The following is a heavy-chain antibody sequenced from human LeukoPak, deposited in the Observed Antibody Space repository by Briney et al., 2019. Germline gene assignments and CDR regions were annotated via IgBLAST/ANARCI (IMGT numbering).Heavy chain of an antibody. CDR2: ISGSGGST. Sequence: PGGSLRLSCAASGFTFSSYAMSWVRQAPGKGLEWVSAISGSGGSTYYADSVKGRFTISRDNSKNTLYLQMNSLRAEDTAVYYCAKGFCGDYAYWYFDLWGRGTLVTVSS. CDR1: GFTFSSYA. CDR3: AKGFCGDYAYWYFDL. J-gene: IGHJ2*01. V-gene: IGHV3-23*01. D-gene: IGHD4-17*01.